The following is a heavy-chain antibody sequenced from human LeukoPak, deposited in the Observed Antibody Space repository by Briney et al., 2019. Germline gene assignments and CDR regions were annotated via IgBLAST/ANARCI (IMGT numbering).Heavy chain of an antibody. J-gene: IGHJ3*02. V-gene: IGHV4-4*07. Sequence: SETLSPTCTVSGGSINSYFWSWIRQPAGKGLEWIGRIYTSGSSNYNPSLKSRVTMSVDTSKNQFSLKLSSVTAADTAVYYCAREGGELYDYVWGSYRRGAFDIWGQGTMVTVSS. CDR1: GGSINSYF. CDR2: IYTSGSS. D-gene: IGHD3-16*02. CDR3: AREGGELYDYVWGSYRRGAFDI.